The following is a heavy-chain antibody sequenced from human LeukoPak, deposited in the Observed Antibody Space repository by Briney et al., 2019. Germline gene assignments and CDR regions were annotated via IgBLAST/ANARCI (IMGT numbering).Heavy chain of an antibody. CDR2: ISGSGGST. V-gene: IGHV3-23*01. Sequence: GGSLRLSCAASGFTFSSYGMHWVRQAPGKGLEWVSAISGSGGSTYYADSVKGRFTISRDNSKNTLYLQMNSLRAEDTAVYYCARAANDGYNTILDYWGQGTLVTVSS. CDR1: GFTFSSYG. CDR3: ARAANDGYNTILDY. D-gene: IGHD5-24*01. J-gene: IGHJ4*02.